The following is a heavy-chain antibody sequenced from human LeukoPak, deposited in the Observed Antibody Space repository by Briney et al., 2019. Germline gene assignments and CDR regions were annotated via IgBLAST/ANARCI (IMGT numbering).Heavy chain of an antibody. Sequence: GRSLRLSCAASGFTFSSYAMHWVRQAPGKGLEWVAVISYDGSNKYYADSVKGRFTISRDNSKNTLYLQMNGLRAEDTAVYYCASTYYDFWSGYYPPFDYWGQGTLVTVSS. CDR2: ISYDGSNK. D-gene: IGHD3-3*01. CDR3: ASTYYDFWSGYYPPFDY. V-gene: IGHV3-30-3*01. CDR1: GFTFSSYA. J-gene: IGHJ4*02.